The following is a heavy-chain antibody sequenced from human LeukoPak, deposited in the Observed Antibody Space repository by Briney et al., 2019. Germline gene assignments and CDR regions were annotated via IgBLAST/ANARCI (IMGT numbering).Heavy chain of an antibody. J-gene: IGHJ6*03. CDR2: IIPMFGTA. CDR1: GGTFSSSA. CDR3: ARVHGDYGYYYYYMDV. Sequence: SVKVSCKASGGTFSSSAISWVRQAPGQGLEWMGGIIPMFGTANYAQKLQGRVTMTTDTSTSTAYMELRSLRSDDTAVYYCARVHGDYGYYYYYMDVWGKGTTVTVSS. V-gene: IGHV1-69*05. D-gene: IGHD4-17*01.